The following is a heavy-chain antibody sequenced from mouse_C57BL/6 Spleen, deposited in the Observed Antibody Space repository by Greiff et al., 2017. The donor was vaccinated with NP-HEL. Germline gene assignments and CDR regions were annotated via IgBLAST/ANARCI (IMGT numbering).Heavy chain of an antibody. CDR2: IYPGDGDT. CDR3: ARAGFITTLDY. CDR1: GYAFSSYW. D-gene: IGHD1-1*01. V-gene: IGHV1-80*01. Sequence: QVHVKQSGAELVKPGASVKISCKASGYAFSSYWMNWVKQRPGKGLEWIGQIYPGDGDTNYNGKFKGKATLTADKSSSTAYMQLSSLTSEDSAVYFCARAGFITTLDYWGQGTSVTVSS. J-gene: IGHJ4*01.